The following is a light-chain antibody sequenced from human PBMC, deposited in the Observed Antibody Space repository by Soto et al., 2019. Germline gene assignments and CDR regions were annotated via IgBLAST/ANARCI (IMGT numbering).Light chain of an antibody. V-gene: IGKV3-20*01. CDR1: QSVPRSY. CDR2: GTS. J-gene: IGKJ4*01. CDR3: QQFSSYPLT. Sequence: IVLAQSPGTLSLSPGERATLSCRASQSVPRSYLAWYQQKPGQAPRLLIYGTSSRATGIPDRFSGSGSGTDYTLTISRLEPEDFAVFYCQQFSSYPLTFGGGTKVDIK.